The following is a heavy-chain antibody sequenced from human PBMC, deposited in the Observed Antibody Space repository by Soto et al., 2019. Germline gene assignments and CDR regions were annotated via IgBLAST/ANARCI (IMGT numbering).Heavy chain of an antibody. D-gene: IGHD1-7*01. CDR1: GGTFSSYA. J-gene: IGHJ4*02. V-gene: IGHV1-3*01. CDR2: INAGNGNT. CDR3: ARGNWNYVGFDY. Sequence: GASVKVSCKASGGTFSSYAISWVREAPGQGLELMGWINAGNGNTKYSQKFQGRVTITRDTSASTAYMELSSLRSEDTAVYYCARGNWNYVGFDYWGQGTLVTVYS.